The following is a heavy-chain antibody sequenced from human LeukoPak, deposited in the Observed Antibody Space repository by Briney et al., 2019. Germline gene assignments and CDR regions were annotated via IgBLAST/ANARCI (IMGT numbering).Heavy chain of an antibody. CDR1: GGSISSYY. D-gene: IGHD5-24*01. Sequence: SETLSLTCTVSGGSISSYYWSWIRQPPGKGLEWIGYIYYSGSTNYNPSLKSRVTISVDASKNQFSLKLSSVTAADTAVYYCARSDGYNFDYWGQGTLVTVSS. CDR2: IYYSGST. J-gene: IGHJ4*02. CDR3: ARSDGYNFDY. V-gene: IGHV4-59*01.